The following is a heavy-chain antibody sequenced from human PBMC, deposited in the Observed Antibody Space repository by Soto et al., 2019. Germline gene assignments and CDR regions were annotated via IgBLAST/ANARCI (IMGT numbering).Heavy chain of an antibody. J-gene: IGHJ4*02. CDR3: XXXXXXXXXXXXXXXXXGXDY. CDR2: XXAGNGNT. CDR1: GYTFTSYA. Sequence: QVPLVQSGAEVKKPGASVKVSCKASGYTFTSYAMHWVRQAPGQRXXXXXXXXAGNGNTKYSQKFQGRVTLTRDTXXXXXXXXXXXXXXXXXXXXXXXXXXXXXXXXXXXXXXXGXDYWGQGTLVTVSS. V-gene: IGHV1-3*01.